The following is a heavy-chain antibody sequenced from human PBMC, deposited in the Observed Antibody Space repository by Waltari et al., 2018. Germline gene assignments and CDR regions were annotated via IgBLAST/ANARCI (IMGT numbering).Heavy chain of an antibody. Sequence: EVQLVESGGGLVQPGGSLRLSCAASGFSFSSYWMHWVRQVPGKGLVWVSRINSDGMSTDYADSVKGRFTISRDNAKNTLYLQMNSLRAEDTAVYYCGREGRGVVDYGGYWGQGTLVTVSS. D-gene: IGHD4-17*01. CDR1: GFSFSSYW. J-gene: IGHJ4*02. CDR2: INSDGMST. V-gene: IGHV3-74*01. CDR3: GREGRGVVDYGGY.